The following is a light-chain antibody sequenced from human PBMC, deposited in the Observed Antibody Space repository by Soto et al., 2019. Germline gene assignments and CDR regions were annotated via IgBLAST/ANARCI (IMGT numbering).Light chain of an antibody. Sequence: DIVMTQSPDSLSVSLGERATINCKSSQSVLLSSNNKNFLAWYQQKPGQPPKLLIYWASTRESGVPDRFSGSGSGTDFTLTISSLQAEDVAVYYCQQYFSTRTFGQGTKVDIK. V-gene: IGKV4-1*01. CDR2: WAS. CDR3: QQYFSTRT. J-gene: IGKJ1*01. CDR1: QSVLLSSNNKNF.